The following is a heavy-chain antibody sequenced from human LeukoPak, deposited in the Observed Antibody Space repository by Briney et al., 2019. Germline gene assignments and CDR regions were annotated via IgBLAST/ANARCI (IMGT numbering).Heavy chain of an antibody. J-gene: IGHJ5*02. CDR1: RYTFTSYA. CDR3: ARDCSGGPPGWFDP. V-gene: IGHV1-3*01. D-gene: IGHD2-15*01. Sequence: ASVKVSCKASRYTFTSYAIHWVRQAPGQSLEWMGWIIAGNGNTKYSQRFQGRVTITRDTSASTAYMELSSLRSDDTAVYYCARDCSGGPPGWFDPWGQGTLVTVST. CDR2: IIAGNGNT.